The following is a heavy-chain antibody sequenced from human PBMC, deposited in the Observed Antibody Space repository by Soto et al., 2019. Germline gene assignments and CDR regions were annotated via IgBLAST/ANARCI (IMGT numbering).Heavy chain of an antibody. D-gene: IGHD6-13*01. CDR3: ASDLPIPYTSSRYPLID. V-gene: IGHV3-21*01. CDR1: GFTFSSYS. CDR2: ISSGSSYI. J-gene: IGHJ4*02. Sequence: PGGSLRLSCAASGFTFSSYSMHWVRQAPGKGLEWVSSISSGSSYIYYADSVKGRFTISRDNAKNSLSLQMNSLRAEDTAVYYCASDLPIPYTSSRYPLIDWGLGTLVTVSS.